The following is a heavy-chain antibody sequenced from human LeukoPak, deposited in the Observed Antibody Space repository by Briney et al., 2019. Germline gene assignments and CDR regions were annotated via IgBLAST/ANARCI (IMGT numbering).Heavy chain of an antibody. Sequence: ASVKVSCKVSGYTLTELSMHWVRQAPGKGLEWMGGFDPEDGETIYAQKFQGRVTMTEDTSTDTAYMELSSLRSEDTAVYYCASAYCGGDCYTLFDYWGQGTLVTVSS. CDR2: FDPEDGET. J-gene: IGHJ4*02. D-gene: IGHD2-21*02. V-gene: IGHV1-24*01. CDR3: ASAYCGGDCYTLFDY. CDR1: GYTLTELS.